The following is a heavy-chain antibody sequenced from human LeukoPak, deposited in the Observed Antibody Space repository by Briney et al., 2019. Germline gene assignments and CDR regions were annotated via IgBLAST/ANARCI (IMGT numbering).Heavy chain of an antibody. CDR2: ISYDGSNK. D-gene: IGHD6-13*01. J-gene: IGHJ4*02. V-gene: IGHV3-30*03. CDR3: ARDFVSSSWSY. Sequence: GGSLRLSCAASGFTFSSYGMHWVRQAPGKGLEWVAVISYDGSNKYYADSVKGRFTISRDNSKNTLYLQMNSLRAEDTAVYYCARDFVSSSWSYWGQGTLVTVSS. CDR1: GFTFSSYG.